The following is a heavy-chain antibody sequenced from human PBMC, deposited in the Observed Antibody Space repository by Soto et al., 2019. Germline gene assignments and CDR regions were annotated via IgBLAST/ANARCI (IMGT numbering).Heavy chain of an antibody. Sequence: EVQLVESGEGLVQPGGSLRLSCAASFSSYWMHWVRQAPGKGLMWVSRINSDGSSTSYADSVKGRFTISRDNAKNTLYLQMNSLRVEDTAVYYCARGWVNYGSGSYDVWGQGTTVTVSS. J-gene: IGHJ6*02. CDR1: FSSYW. V-gene: IGHV3-74*01. CDR3: ARGWVNYGSGSYDV. CDR2: INSDGSST. D-gene: IGHD3-10*01.